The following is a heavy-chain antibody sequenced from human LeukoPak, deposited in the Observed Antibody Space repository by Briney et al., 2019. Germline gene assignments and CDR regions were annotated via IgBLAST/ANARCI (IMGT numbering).Heavy chain of an antibody. CDR2: INHSGST. V-gene: IGHV4-39*07. CDR3: VATYYDFWSGYFAPKITFDY. Sequence: PSETLSLTCTVSGGSISSSSYYWGWVRQPPGKGLEWIGEINHSGSTNYNPSLKSRVTISVDTSKNQFSLKLSSVTAADTAVYYCVATYYDFWSGYFAPKITFDYWGQGTLVTVSS. D-gene: IGHD3-3*01. CDR1: GGSISSSSYY. J-gene: IGHJ4*02.